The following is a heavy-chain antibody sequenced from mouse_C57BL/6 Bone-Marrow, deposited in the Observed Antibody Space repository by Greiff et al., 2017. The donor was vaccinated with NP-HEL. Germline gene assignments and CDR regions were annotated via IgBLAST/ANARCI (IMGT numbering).Heavy chain of an antibody. Sequence: QLQQPGAELVKPGASVKLSCKASGYTFTSYWMHWVKQRPGQGLEWIGMIHPNSGSTNYNEKFKSKATLTVDKSSSTAYMQLSSLTSEDSAVYYCARRGGNYPAWFAYWGQGTLVTVSA. J-gene: IGHJ3*01. CDR1: GYTFTSYW. D-gene: IGHD2-1*01. V-gene: IGHV1-64*01. CDR2: IHPNSGST. CDR3: ARRGGNYPAWFAY.